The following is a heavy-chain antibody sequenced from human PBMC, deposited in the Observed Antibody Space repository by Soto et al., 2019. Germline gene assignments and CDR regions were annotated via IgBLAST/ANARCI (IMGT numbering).Heavy chain of an antibody. Sequence: PSETLSLTCTVSGGSVSNDYWSWIRQPPGKGLEWIAYIHNNGNTDYNPSLKSRVTISLDASRNEFSLSLRSVTAADTAVYYCAKGGWYEDHWGQGTLVTVSS. D-gene: IGHD6-19*01. V-gene: IGHV4-4*09. CDR2: IHNNGNT. CDR3: AKGGWYEDH. CDR1: GGSVSNDY. J-gene: IGHJ4*02.